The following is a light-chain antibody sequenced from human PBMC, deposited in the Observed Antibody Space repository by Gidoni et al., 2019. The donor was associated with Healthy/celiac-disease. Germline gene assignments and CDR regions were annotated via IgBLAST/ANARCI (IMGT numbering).Light chain of an antibody. CDR1: QSVSSY. Sequence: IVLTQSPATLSLFPGERATLSCRASQSVSSYLAWYQQKPGQAPRLLIYDASNRATGIPARFSGSGSGTDFTLTISSLEPEDFAVYYCQQRSNWPPVLTFGGGTKVEIK. V-gene: IGKV3-11*01. CDR2: DAS. CDR3: QQRSNWPPVLT. J-gene: IGKJ4*01.